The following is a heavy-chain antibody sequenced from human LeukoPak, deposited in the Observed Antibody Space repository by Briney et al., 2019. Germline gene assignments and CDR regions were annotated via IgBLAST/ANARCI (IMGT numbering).Heavy chain of an antibody. CDR2: ISGDGGST. J-gene: IGHJ4*02. V-gene: IGHV3-43*02. D-gene: IGHD1-26*01. CDR3: AKDIVGATTGFLFDY. CDR1: GFTFDDYA. Sequence: GGSLRLSCAASGFTFDDYAMHWVRQAPGKGLEWVSLISGDGGSTYYADSVKGRFTISRDTSKNSLYLQMNSLRTEDTALYYCAKDIVGATTGFLFDYWGQGTLVTVSS.